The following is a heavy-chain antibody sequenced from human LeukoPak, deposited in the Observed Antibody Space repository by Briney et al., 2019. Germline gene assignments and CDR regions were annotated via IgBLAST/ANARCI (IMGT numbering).Heavy chain of an antibody. CDR2: ISSGSRII. D-gene: IGHD1-26*01. J-gene: IGHJ4*02. CDR3: ARNPAGIGDY. Sequence: GGSLRLSCAASGFTFSTYNMNWARQAPGKGLECVSFISSGSRIIYYADSVKGRFTVSRDNAKNSLYLQMNSLRDEDTAVYYCARNPAGIGDYWGQGTLVTVSS. CDR1: GFTFSTYN. V-gene: IGHV3-48*02.